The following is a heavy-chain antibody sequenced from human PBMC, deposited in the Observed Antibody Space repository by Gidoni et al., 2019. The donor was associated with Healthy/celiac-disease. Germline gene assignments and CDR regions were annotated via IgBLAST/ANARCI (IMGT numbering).Heavy chain of an antibody. V-gene: IGHV3-30*18. CDR1: GFTFSSYG. CDR3: AKDLDGDYVPDYYYYYGMDV. Sequence: QVQLVESGGGVVQPGRSLRLSCAASGFTFSSYGMHWFHQAPGKGLEWVAVISYDGSNKYYADSVKGRFTISRDNSKNTLYLQMNSLRAEDTAVYYCAKDLDGDYVPDYYYYYGMDVWGQGTTVTVSS. J-gene: IGHJ6*02. D-gene: IGHD4-17*01. CDR2: ISYDGSNK.